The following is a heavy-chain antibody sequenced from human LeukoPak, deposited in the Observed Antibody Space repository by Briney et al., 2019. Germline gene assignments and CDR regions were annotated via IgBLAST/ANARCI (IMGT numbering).Heavy chain of an antibody. V-gene: IGHV3-66*01. Sequence: QAGGSLRLSCAASGFTVSSNYMSWVRQAPGKGLEWVSVIYSGGSTYYADSVEGRFTISRDNSKNTLYLQMNSLRAEDTAVYYCARDGLRGAFDIWGQGTMVTVSS. CDR2: IYSGGST. J-gene: IGHJ3*02. CDR1: GFTVSSNY. D-gene: IGHD5-12*01. CDR3: ARDGLRGAFDI.